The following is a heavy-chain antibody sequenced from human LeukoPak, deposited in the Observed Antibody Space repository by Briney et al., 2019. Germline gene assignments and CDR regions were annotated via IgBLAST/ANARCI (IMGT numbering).Heavy chain of an antibody. Sequence: SVKVSCKASGGTFSSYAISWVRQAPGQGLESMGGIIPIFGTANCAQKFQGRVTITTDESTSTAYMELSSLRSEDTAVYYCARSLGIVGTYYWYFDLWGRGTLVTVSS. CDR2: IIPIFGTA. D-gene: IGHD7-27*01. V-gene: IGHV1-69*05. J-gene: IGHJ2*01. CDR3: ARSLGIVGTYYWYFDL. CDR1: GGTFSSYA.